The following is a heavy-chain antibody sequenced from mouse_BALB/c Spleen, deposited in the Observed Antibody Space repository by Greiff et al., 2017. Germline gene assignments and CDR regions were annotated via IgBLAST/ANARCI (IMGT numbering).Heavy chain of an antibody. CDR2: ISTYYGDA. CDR1: GYTFTDYA. Sequence: VKLMESGAELVRPGVSVKISCKGSGYTFTDYAMHWVKQSHAKSLEWIGVISTYYGDASYNQKFKGKATMTVDKSSSTAYMELARLTSEDSAIYYCARRGVLFAMDYWGQGTSVTVSS. V-gene: IGHV1S137*01. J-gene: IGHJ4*01. CDR3: ARRGVLFAMDY. D-gene: IGHD2-10*02.